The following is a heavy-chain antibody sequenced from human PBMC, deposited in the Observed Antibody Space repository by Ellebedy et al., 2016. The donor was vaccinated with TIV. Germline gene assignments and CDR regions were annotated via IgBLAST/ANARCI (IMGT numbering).Heavy chain of an antibody. CDR1: GFTFSTYG. CDR2: MSYDGNDK. J-gene: IGHJ3*02. D-gene: IGHD5-12*01. Sequence: GESLKISCAASGFTFSTYGMHWVRQAPGKGLEWVAVMSYDGNDKYSADSVKGRFTISRDNSKNTLYLQMNSLRAEDTAVYYCARGGYEWGTDAFDIWGQGTMVTVSS. V-gene: IGHV3-30*03. CDR3: ARGGYEWGTDAFDI.